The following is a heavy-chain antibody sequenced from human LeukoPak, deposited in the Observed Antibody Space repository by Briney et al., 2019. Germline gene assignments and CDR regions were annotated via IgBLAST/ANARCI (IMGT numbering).Heavy chain of an antibody. CDR3: AGDWERATMIGLLTY. D-gene: IGHD3-22*01. J-gene: IGHJ4*02. CDR1: GSTFSTNS. Sequence: GGSLRLSCAASGSTFSTNSMTWVRQAPGKGLEWVSAISGSGGNTYYADSVKGRFTIPRDNSKNTLYLQMNSLRAEDTAVYYCAGDWERATMIGLLTYWGQGTLVTVSS. V-gene: IGHV3-23*01. CDR2: ISGSGGNT.